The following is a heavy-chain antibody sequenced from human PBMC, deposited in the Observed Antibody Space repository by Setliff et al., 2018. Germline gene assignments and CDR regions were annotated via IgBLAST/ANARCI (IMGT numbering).Heavy chain of an antibody. D-gene: IGHD3-16*01. CDR2: ISRGGNTV. V-gene: IGHV3-11*04. Sequence: GGSLRLSCAASGFTFSSYAMSWIRQAPGKGLEWVSYISRGGNTVYYADSVKGRFTISRDNAKNSLYLQMNSLRAEDTAVYYCARDFGSHFFDYWGQGTLVTVS. J-gene: IGHJ4*02. CDR3: ARDFGSHFFDY. CDR1: GFTFSSYA.